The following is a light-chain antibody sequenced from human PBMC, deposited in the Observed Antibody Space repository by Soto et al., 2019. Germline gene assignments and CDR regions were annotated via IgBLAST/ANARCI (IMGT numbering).Light chain of an antibody. CDR3: SSYTTGTTQV. CDR2: EVR. CDR1: SSDVGSYNY. J-gene: IGLJ2*01. Sequence: QSVLTQPASVSGSPGQSITISCTGTSSDVGSYNYVSWYQQHPGKAPKLMIYEVRNRPSGVSDRFSGSKSGKTASLTIFGLQAEAEADYYCSSYTTGTTQVFGRGTKLPVL. V-gene: IGLV2-14*01.